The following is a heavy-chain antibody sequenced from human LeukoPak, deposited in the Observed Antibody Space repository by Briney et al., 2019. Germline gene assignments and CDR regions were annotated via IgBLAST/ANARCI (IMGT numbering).Heavy chain of an antibody. Sequence: SETLSLTCTVSGGSISCYYWSWIRQPPGKGLEWIGYIYYSGSTNYNPSLKSRVTISVDTSKNQFTLKLSSVTAADTAVYYCARDAEDDFWSGYYLMGFDPWGQGTLVTVSS. CDR2: IYYSGST. CDR1: GGSISCYY. CDR3: ARDAEDDFWSGYYLMGFDP. J-gene: IGHJ5*02. V-gene: IGHV4-59*01. D-gene: IGHD3-3*01.